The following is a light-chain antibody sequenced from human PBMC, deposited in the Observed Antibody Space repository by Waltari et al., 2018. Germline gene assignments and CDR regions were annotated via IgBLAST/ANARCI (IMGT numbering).Light chain of an antibody. J-gene: IGKJ2*01. V-gene: IGKV3D-15*01. CDR3: QQYNSWPRT. CDR2: AAS. CDR1: QSVSNN. Sequence: EIVITQSPVTLSVSPGERATLSCRASQSVSNNLAWYQQKPGQAPRLLFYAASTRATGIPPRFSGSGSGTEFTLTISSLQSEDVAVYSCQQYNSWPRTFGQGTHLEMK.